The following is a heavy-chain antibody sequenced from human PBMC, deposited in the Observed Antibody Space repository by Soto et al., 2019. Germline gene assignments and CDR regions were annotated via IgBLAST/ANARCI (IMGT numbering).Heavy chain of an antibody. V-gene: IGHV1-69*02. CDR2: IIPILGIA. J-gene: IGHJ4*02. CDR1: GGTFSSYT. Sequence: ASVKVSGKACGGTFSSYTISWVRQAPGQGLEWMGRIIPILGIANYAQKFQGRVTITADKSTSTAYMELSSLRSEDTAVYYCARGYSGYDYFAYWGQGTLVTVSS. CDR3: ARGYSGYDYFAY. D-gene: IGHD5-12*01.